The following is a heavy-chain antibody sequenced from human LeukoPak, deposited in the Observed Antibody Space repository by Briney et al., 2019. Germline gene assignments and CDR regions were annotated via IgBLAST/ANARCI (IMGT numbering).Heavy chain of an antibody. J-gene: IGHJ4*02. Sequence: SETLSLTCTVSGGSISSSSYYWGWIRQPPGKGLEWIGSIYYSGSTNYNPSLKSRVTISVDTSKNQFSLKLSSVTAADTAVYYCARYYGSGSYPRSRYFDYWGQGTLVTVSS. D-gene: IGHD3-10*01. CDR2: IYYSGST. CDR1: GGSISSSSYY. CDR3: ARYYGSGSYPRSRYFDY. V-gene: IGHV4-39*07.